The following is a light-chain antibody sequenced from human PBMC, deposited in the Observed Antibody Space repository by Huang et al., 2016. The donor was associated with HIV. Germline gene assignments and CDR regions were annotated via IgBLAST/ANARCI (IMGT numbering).Light chain of an antibody. CDR1: QSVSSN. J-gene: IGKJ1*01. CDR2: GAS. V-gene: IGKV3-15*01. CDR3: QQYNNWPLT. Sequence: EIVMAQSPATLSVSQGERATLSCRASQSVSSNLAWYQQRPGQAPRLLIYGASSRATGIPARLSGSGSGTEFTLTISSLQSEDFVVYYCQQYNNWPLTFGQGTKVEIK.